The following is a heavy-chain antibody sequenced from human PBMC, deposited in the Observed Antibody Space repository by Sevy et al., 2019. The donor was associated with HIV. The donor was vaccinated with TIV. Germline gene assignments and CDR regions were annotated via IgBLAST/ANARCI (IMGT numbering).Heavy chain of an antibody. J-gene: IGHJ5*02. CDR3: ARTIVVVPAAGNWFDP. D-gene: IGHD2-2*01. Sequence: SETLSFTCAVSGGSISSGGYSWSWIRQPPGKGLEWIGYIYHSGSTYYNPSLKSRVTISVDRSKNQFSLKLSSVTAADTAVYYCARTIVVVPAAGNWFDPWGQGTLVTVSS. CDR1: GGSISSGGYS. CDR2: IYHSGST. V-gene: IGHV4-30-2*01.